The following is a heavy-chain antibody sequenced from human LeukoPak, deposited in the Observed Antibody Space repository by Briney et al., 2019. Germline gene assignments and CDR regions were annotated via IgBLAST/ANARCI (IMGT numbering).Heavy chain of an antibody. CDR3: ARGTYYDFWSGYRGLPGDWFDP. J-gene: IGHJ5*02. D-gene: IGHD3-3*01. Sequence: ASVKVSCKASGYTFTGYYMHWVRQAPRQGLEWMGWINPNSGGTNYAQKFQGRVTMTRDTSISTAYMELSRLRSDDTAVYYCARGTYYDFWSGYRGLPGDWFDPWGQGTLVTVSS. CDR2: INPNSGGT. V-gene: IGHV1-2*02. CDR1: GYTFTGYY.